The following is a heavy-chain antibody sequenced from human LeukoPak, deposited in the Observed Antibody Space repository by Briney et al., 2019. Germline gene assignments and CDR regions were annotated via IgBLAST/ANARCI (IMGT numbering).Heavy chain of an antibody. CDR2: IYPGDSET. V-gene: IGHV5-51*01. CDR1: GYTFTTFW. Sequence: GESLKISRKVSGYTFTTFWIGWVRQMPGQGLQWMGIIYPGDSETIYSPSFQGQVTISADKSISTAYLQWSSLRASDTAMYYCARSLVYDSSGPDVDYFDYWGQGTLVTVSS. J-gene: IGHJ4*02. CDR3: ARSLVYDSSGPDVDYFDY. D-gene: IGHD3-22*01.